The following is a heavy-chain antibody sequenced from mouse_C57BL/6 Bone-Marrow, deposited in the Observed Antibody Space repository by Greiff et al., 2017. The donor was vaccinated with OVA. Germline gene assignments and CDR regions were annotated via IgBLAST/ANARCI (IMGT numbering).Heavy chain of an antibody. D-gene: IGHD2-14*01. CDR2: ISSGGDYI. CDR1: GFTFSSYA. J-gene: IGHJ2*01. Sequence: EVQLVESGEGLVKPGGSLKLSCAASGFTFSSYAMSWVRQTPEKRLEWVAYISSGGDYIYYADTVKGRFTISRDNARNTQYLQMSSLKSEDPAMYYCTREVRGREGYFDYWGQGTTLTVSS. V-gene: IGHV5-9-1*02. CDR3: TREVRGREGYFDY.